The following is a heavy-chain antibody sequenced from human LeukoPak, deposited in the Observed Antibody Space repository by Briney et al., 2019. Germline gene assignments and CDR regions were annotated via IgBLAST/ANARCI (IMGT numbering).Heavy chain of an antibody. CDR2: ISGSGGST. J-gene: IGHJ3*02. V-gene: IGHV3-23*01. D-gene: IGHD3-3*01. CDR1: GFTFSSYA. Sequence: PGGSLRLSCAASGFTFSSYAMSWVRQAPGKGLEWVSAISGSGGSTYYADSVKGRFTISRDNSKNTLYLQMNSLRAEDTAVYYGAKDGRDGITIFGVVVDAFDIRGPGTIGTGS. CDR3: AKDGRDGITIFGVVVDAFDI.